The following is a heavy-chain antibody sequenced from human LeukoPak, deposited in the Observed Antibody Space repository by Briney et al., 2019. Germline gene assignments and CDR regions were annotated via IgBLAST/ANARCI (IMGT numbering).Heavy chain of an antibody. CDR1: GGSISSYY. J-gene: IGHJ4*02. Sequence: SETLSLTCTVAGGSISSYYWSWIRQPPGKGLEWIGYIYYSGSTNNNPSLKSRVTISVDTSKNQFSLKLSSVTAADTAVYPCARGHYSASSGYFGYFAYWGQGTLVTASS. CDR3: ARGHYSASSGYFGYFAY. D-gene: IGHD3-22*01. V-gene: IGHV4-59*01. CDR2: IYYSGST.